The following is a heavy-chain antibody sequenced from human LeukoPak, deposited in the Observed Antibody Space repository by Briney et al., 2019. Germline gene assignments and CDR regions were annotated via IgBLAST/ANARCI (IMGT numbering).Heavy chain of an antibody. CDR2: ISSSSSTI. Sequence: GGSLRLSCAASGFTFSSYSMNWVRQAPGKGLEWVSYISSSSSTIYYGDSVKGRFTISRDNAKNSLYLQMNSLRAEDTAVYYCAREDYDILTEAGWFDYWGQGTLVTVSS. J-gene: IGHJ4*02. CDR1: GFTFSSYS. V-gene: IGHV3-48*01. D-gene: IGHD3-9*01. CDR3: AREDYDILTEAGWFDY.